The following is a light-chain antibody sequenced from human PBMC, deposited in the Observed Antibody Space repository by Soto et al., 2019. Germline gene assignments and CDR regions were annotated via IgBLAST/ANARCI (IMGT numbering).Light chain of an antibody. V-gene: IGKV3-20*01. CDR2: GAS. Sequence: LLTQSPGTLSVFPGERATLSCRASESVSSNYFVWYQQKPGQAPRLLIYGASNRATGIPDRFSGSGSGTDFTLTISRLEPEDFAVYYCQQYGSSGTFGQGTKVDIK. J-gene: IGKJ1*01. CDR3: QQYGSSGT. CDR1: ESVSSNY.